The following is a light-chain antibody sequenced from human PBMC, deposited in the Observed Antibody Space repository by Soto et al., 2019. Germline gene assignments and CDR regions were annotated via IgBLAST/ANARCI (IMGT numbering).Light chain of an antibody. J-gene: IGKJ3*01. Sequence: DIQMTQSPSSLSASVGDRVTITCRASQTVSNFLNWYQQKPGKAPKLLIYAASSLQGGVPPRFSGSGSGTDFTLTISDLLPEDFSSSYCQQSFSLPFTFGPGTKVEIK. V-gene: IGKV1-39*01. CDR3: QQSFSLPFT. CDR1: QTVSNF. CDR2: AAS.